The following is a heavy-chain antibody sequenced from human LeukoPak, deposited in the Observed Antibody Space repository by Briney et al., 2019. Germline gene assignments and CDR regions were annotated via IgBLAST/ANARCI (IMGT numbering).Heavy chain of an antibody. CDR3: ARRASGAPES. CDR1: GFTFSTYA. Sequence: GGSLRLSCVASGFTFSTYAMIWVRLAPGKGLDYVSRITGSGAMHYADSVKDRFTIYRDNAKNSVYLQMNSLTADDTGVYYCARRASGAPESWGQGTLVTVSS. V-gene: IGHV3-48*01. D-gene: IGHD2-15*01. CDR2: ITGSGAM. J-gene: IGHJ5*02.